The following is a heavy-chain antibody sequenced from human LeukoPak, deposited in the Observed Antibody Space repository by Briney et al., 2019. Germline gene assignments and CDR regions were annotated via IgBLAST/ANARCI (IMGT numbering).Heavy chain of an antibody. CDR1: GGSISSSSYY. J-gene: IGHJ4*02. D-gene: IGHD6-19*01. V-gene: IGHV4-61*05. CDR3: ARIVTYNSGWYFLD. CDR2: IFYSGST. Sequence: SETLSLTCTVSGGSISSSSYYWGWIRQPPGKGLEWIGYIFYSGSTNYNPSLKSRVTISVDTSRQQISLKLSSVTAADTAVYYCARIVTYNSGWYFLDWGQGTLVTVSS.